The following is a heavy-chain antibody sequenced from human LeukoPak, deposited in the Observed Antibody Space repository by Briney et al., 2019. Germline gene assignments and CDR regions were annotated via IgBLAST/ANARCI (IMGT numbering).Heavy chain of an antibody. Sequence: RSGESLKISCKGSGYSFTSYWIAWVRQMPGKGLEWMGIIYPGDSDTRYSPSFQGQVTISADKSLNTAYLQWSSLKASDTAMYYCARLNDVYNSDYYYMDVWGKGTTVTVSS. CDR3: ARLNDVYNSDYYYMDV. J-gene: IGHJ6*03. CDR1: GYSFTSYW. D-gene: IGHD5-24*01. CDR2: IYPGDSDT. V-gene: IGHV5-51*01.